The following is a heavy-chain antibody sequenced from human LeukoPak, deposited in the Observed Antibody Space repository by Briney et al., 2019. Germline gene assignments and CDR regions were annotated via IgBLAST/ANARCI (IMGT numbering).Heavy chain of an antibody. D-gene: IGHD6-25*01. CDR2: ISWNSGSI. CDR3: AKDIEAVPRRGYYFDY. J-gene: IGHJ4*02. V-gene: IGHV3-9*01. CDR1: GFTFDDYA. Sequence: GRSLRLSCAASGFTFDDYAMHWVRQAPGKGLEWVSGISWNSGSIGYADSVKGRFTISRDNAKNSLYLQMNSLRAEDTALYYCAKDIEAVPRRGYYFDYWGQGTLVTVSS.